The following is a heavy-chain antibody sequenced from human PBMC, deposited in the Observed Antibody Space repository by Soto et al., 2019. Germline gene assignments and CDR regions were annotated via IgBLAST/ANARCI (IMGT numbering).Heavy chain of an antibody. J-gene: IGHJ4*02. CDR1: GFTFISYA. V-gene: IGHV3-23*01. Sequence: GGSLILSCAASGFTFISYAMSWVRQAPGKGLEWVSAISGSGGSTYYADSVKGRFTISRDNSKNTLYLQMNSLRAEDTAVYYCAKVRAARPVYWGQGTLVTVSS. CDR3: AKVRAARPVY. CDR2: ISGSGGST. D-gene: IGHD6-6*01.